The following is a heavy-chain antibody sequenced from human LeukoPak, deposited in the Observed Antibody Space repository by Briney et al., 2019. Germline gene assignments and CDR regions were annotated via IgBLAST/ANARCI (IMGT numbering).Heavy chain of an antibody. CDR1: GFTFSSYA. J-gene: IGHJ4*02. CDR3: ARAYSSGWSRPFDY. V-gene: IGHV3-64*01. D-gene: IGHD6-19*01. CDR2: ISSNGGST. Sequence: GGSLRLSCAASGFTFSSYAMHWVRQAPGEGLEYVSAISSNGGSTYYANSVKGRFTISRDNSKNTLYLQMGSLRAEDMAVYYCARAYSSGWSRPFDYWGQGTLVTVSS.